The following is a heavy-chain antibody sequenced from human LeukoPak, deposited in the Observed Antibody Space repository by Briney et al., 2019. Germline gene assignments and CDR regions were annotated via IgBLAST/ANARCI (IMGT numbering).Heavy chain of an antibody. CDR2: FSYNGINK. J-gene: IGHJ4*02. Sequence: GGSLRLSCVASGFSFSDYGMHWVRQAPGQGLEWVAVFSYNGINKYYADSVKGRFTISRDNSKSTVYLQMNSLRAEDTAVYYCAKEGASYGDSPMDYWGQGTLVTVSS. CDR1: GFSFSDYG. D-gene: IGHD4-17*01. CDR3: AKEGASYGDSPMDY. V-gene: IGHV3-30*18.